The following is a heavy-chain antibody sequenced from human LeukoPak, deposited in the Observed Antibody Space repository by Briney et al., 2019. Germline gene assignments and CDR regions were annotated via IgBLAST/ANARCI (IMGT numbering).Heavy chain of an antibody. Sequence: TLSLTRSVPVGSISRGSYYWSWTRHPAGKGLEWIGRIYTSGSTNYNPSLKSRFTISVDTSKNQFSLKLSAVSAADTAVYYCARHILYYFDYWGQGTPVTVSS. V-gene: IGHV4-61*02. CDR2: IYTSGST. J-gene: IGHJ4*02. D-gene: IGHD2-8*01. CDR1: VGSISRGSYY. CDR3: ARHILYYFDY.